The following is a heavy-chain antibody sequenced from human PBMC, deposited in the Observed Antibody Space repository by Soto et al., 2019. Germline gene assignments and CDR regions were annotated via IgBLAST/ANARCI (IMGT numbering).Heavy chain of an antibody. D-gene: IGHD4-17*01. CDR2: FDPEDGET. CDR1: GYTLTELS. V-gene: IGHV1-24*01. J-gene: IGHJ6*02. Sequence: ASVKVSCKVSGYTLTELSMHWVRQAPGKGLEWMGGFDPEDGETIYAQKFQGRVTMTEDTSTDTAYMELSSLRSEDTAVYYCATEKKFTVTTGLADYYYGMDVWGQGTTVTVSS. CDR3: ATEKKFTVTTGLADYYYGMDV.